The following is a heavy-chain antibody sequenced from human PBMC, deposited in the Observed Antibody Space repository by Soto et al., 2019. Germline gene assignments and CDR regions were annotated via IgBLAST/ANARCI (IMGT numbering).Heavy chain of an antibody. CDR3: TAVAAYYYYYGMDV. D-gene: IGHD6-19*01. CDR1: GGSISSSSYY. CDR2: IYYSGST. V-gene: IGHV4-39*01. Sequence: QLQESGPGLVKPSETLSLTCTVSGGSISSSSYYWGWIRQPPGKGLEWIGSIYYSGSTYYNPSLKSRVTISVDTSKNQFSLKLSSVTAADTAVYYCTAVAAYYYYYGMDVWGQGTTVTVSS. J-gene: IGHJ6*02.